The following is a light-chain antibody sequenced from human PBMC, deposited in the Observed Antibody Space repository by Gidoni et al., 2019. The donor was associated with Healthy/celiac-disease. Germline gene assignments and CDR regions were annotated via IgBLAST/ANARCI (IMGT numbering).Light chain of an antibody. CDR1: QSISSY. CDR2: AAS. J-gene: IGKJ2*01. V-gene: IGKV1-39*01. CDR3: QQSYSTSWT. Sequence: DIQMTQSPSSLSASVGDRVTITCRASQSISSYLNWYQQKPGKAPKLLIYAASSLQSGVPSRFSGSGSGTDFTRTISSLQPEDFATYYCQQSYSTSWTFGQGTKLEIK.